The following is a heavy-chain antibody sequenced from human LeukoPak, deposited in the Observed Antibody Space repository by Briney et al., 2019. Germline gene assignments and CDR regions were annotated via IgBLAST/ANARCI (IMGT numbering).Heavy chain of an antibody. V-gene: IGHV3-7*03. D-gene: IGHD3-10*01. CDR3: ARDGPNVLLWFGELTNNWFDP. J-gene: IGHJ5*02. CDR1: GFTFSSYW. Sequence: GGSLRLSCAASGFTFSSYWMSWVRQAPGKGLEWVANIKQDGSEKYYVDSVKGRFTISRDNAKNSLYLQMNSLSAEDTAVYYCARDGPNVLLWFGELTNNWFDPWGQGTLVTVSS. CDR2: IKQDGSEK.